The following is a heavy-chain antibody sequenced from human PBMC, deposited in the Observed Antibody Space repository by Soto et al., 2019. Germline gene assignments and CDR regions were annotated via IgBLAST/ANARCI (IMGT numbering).Heavy chain of an antibody. D-gene: IGHD4-17*01. CDR2: IYYSGRT. CDR3: ARVGGDDFGDSGGFDY. Sequence: PSETLSLTCTVSGASISSYFWTWIRQPAGKGLEWIGYIYYSGRTNYNPSLKSRVSISVDTSKNHFSLQLRSVTAADTAVYYCARVGGDDFGDSGGFDYWGQGTLVTVSS. V-gene: IGHV4-59*01. CDR1: GASISSYF. J-gene: IGHJ4*02.